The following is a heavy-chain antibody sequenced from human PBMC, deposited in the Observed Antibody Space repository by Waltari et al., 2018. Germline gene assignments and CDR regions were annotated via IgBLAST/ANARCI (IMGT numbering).Heavy chain of an antibody. CDR3: AKELDYDFWSGYYANGMDV. J-gene: IGHJ6*02. Sequence: EVQLVESGGGLVQPGGSLRLSCAASGFTFSSSAMSWVRQAPGKGLEWVSAISGRGGSTYYADPGKGRFTISRDNSKNTLYLQMNSLRAEDTAVYYCAKELDYDFWSGYYANGMDVWGQGTTVTVSS. D-gene: IGHD3-3*01. CDR1: GFTFSSSA. CDR2: ISGRGGST. V-gene: IGHV3-23*04.